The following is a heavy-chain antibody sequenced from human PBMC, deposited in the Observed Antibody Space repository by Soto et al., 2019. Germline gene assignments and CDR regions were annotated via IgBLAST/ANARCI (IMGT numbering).Heavy chain of an antibody. CDR2: INPSGGST. J-gene: IGHJ4*02. V-gene: IGHV1-46*01. Sequence: QVQLVQSGAEVKKPGASVKVSCKASGYTFTSHYMHWVRQAPGQGLEWMGIINPSGGSTNYAQKFQGRVTMTRDTSTSTVYMELRSLRSEDTAVYYCAISDGYYPYWGQGTLVTVSS. CDR3: AISDGYYPY. CDR1: GYTFTSHY. D-gene: IGHD3-3*01.